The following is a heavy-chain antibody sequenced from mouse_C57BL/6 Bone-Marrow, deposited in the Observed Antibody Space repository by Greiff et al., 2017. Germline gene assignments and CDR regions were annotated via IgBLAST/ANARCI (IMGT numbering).Heavy chain of an antibody. CDR3: VRPLIYYYGSRFSH. Sequence: VQLQQSGPELVKPGASVKISCKASGYTFTDYYMNWVKQSHGKSLEWIGDINPNNGGTSYNQKFTGKATLTVDKSSSTAYMELRSLTSEDSAVYYCVRPLIYYYGSRFSHWGQESLVTVS. V-gene: IGHV1-26*01. CDR2: INPNNGGT. J-gene: IGHJ3*01. D-gene: IGHD1-1*01. CDR1: GYTFTDYY.